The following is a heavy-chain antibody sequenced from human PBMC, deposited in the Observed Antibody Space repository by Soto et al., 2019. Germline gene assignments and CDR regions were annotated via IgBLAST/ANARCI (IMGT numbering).Heavy chain of an antibody. D-gene: IGHD6-13*01. Sequence: GGSLRLSCAASGFTFSSYAMSWVRQAPGKGLEWVSAISGSGGSTYYADSVKGRFTISRDNSKNTLYLQMNSLRAEDTAVYYCAKGFRYPGREIAAAGNYFDYWGQGTLVTVSS. CDR2: ISGSGGST. V-gene: IGHV3-23*01. J-gene: IGHJ4*02. CDR3: AKGFRYPGREIAAAGNYFDY. CDR1: GFTFSSYA.